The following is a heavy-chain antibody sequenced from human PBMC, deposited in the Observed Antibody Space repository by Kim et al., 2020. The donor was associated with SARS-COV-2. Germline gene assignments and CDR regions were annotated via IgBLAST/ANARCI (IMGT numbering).Heavy chain of an antibody. Sequence: NTKYSQKFQGRVTITKDTSASTAYMELSSLRSEDTAVYYCARVGSGAFDIWGQGTMVTVSS. J-gene: IGHJ3*02. D-gene: IGHD1-26*01. CDR3: ARVGSGAFDI. CDR2: NT. V-gene: IGHV1-3*01.